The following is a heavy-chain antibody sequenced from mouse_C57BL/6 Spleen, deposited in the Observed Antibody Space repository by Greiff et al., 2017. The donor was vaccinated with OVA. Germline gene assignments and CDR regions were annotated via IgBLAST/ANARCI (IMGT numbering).Heavy chain of an antibody. D-gene: IGHD1-3*01. J-gene: IGHJ4*01. CDR2: IWSGGGT. V-gene: IGHV2-2*01. CDR1: GFSLTSYG. Sequence: VQLQQSGPGLVQPSQSLSITCTVSGFSLTSYGVHWVRQSPGKGLEWLGVIWSGGGTDYNAAFISRLSISKDNSKSQVFFKMNSLQADDTAIYYCARKGKEFSYYAMDYWGQGTSVTVSS. CDR3: ARKGKEFSYYAMDY.